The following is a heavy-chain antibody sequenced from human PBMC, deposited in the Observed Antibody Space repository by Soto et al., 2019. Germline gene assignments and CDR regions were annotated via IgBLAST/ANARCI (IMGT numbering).Heavy chain of an antibody. V-gene: IGHV3-23*01. Sequence: GGSLRLSCAAYGFTFSSYAMSWVRQAPGKGLEWVSAISGSGGSTYYADSVKGRFTISRDNSKNTLYLQMNSLRAEDTAVYYCAKSIGSYWTGGFDYWGQGTLVTVSS. CDR3: AKSIGSYWTGGFDY. J-gene: IGHJ4*02. CDR1: GFTFSSYA. CDR2: ISGSGGST. D-gene: IGHD1-26*01.